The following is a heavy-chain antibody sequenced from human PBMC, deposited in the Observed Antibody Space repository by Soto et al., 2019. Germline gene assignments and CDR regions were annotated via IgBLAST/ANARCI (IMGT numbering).Heavy chain of an antibody. V-gene: IGHV4-4*07. Sequence: SETLSLTCTVSGGSISSYYWSWIRQPAGKGLEWIGRIYTSGSTNYNPSLKSRVTMSVDTSKNQFSLKRSSVTAADTAVYYCARDQDYYDSSGYSNWFDPWGQGTLVTVSS. CDR2: IYTSGST. CDR3: ARDQDYYDSSGYSNWFDP. D-gene: IGHD3-22*01. CDR1: GGSISSYY. J-gene: IGHJ5*02.